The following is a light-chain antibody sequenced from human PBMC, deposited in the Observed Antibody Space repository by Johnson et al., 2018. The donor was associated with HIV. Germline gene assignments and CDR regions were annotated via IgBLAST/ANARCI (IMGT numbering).Light chain of an antibody. J-gene: IGLJ1*01. V-gene: IGLV1-51*01. Sequence: QSILTQPPSVSAAPGQKVTISCSGSSSNIGNDYVSWYQHLPGTAPKLLIYDNNKRPSGIPDRFSGSKSGTSATLGITGLQTGDEADYYCGTWDNSLGAGAVFGPGTKVTVL. CDR1: SSNIGNDY. CDR2: DNN. CDR3: GTWDNSLGAGAV.